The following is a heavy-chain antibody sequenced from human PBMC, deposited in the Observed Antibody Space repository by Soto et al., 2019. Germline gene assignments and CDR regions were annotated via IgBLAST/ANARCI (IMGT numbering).Heavy chain of an antibody. Sequence: GGSLRLSCAASGFTFSSYGMQCCLESPGKGLEWVAVISYDGSNKYYADSVKGRFTISRDNSKNTPYLQMNSLRAEDTAVYYCAKVPLAAAGLFDYWGQGTLVTVSS. CDR1: GFTFSSYG. J-gene: IGHJ4*02. CDR3: AKVPLAAAGLFDY. CDR2: ISYDGSNK. D-gene: IGHD6-13*01. V-gene: IGHV3-30*18.